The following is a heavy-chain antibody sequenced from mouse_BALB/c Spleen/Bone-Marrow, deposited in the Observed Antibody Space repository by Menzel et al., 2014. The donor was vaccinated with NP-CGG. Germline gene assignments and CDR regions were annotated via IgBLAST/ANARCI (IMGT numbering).Heavy chain of an antibody. CDR1: GFNIKDTY. J-gene: IGHJ3*01. V-gene: IGHV14-3*02. CDR2: IDPANGNT. Sequence: EVQLQQSGAELVKPGASVKLSCTASGFNIKDTYXHWVKQRPEQGLERIGRIDPANGNTKYDPKFQGKATITADTSSNTAYLQLSSLTSEDTAVYYCARLDLFAYRGQGTLVTVSA. CDR3: ARLDLFAY.